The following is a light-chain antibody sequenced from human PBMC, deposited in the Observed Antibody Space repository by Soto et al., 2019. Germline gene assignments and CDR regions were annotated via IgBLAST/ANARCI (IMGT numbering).Light chain of an antibody. CDR3: SSYTNISTLV. Sequence: QSALTQPASVSGSPGQSITIPCTGTTSDLGGYNYVSWYQQHPGKVPKVIIFGVSDRPSGVSNRFSGSKSGNTASLTISGLQAEDEADYYCSSYTNISTLVFGGGTKLTVL. CDR2: GVS. CDR1: TSDLGGYNY. V-gene: IGLV2-14*01. J-gene: IGLJ3*02.